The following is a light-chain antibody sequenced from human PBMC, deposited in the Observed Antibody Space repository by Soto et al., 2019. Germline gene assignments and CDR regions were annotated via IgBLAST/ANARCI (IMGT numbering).Light chain of an antibody. CDR1: QSVSNN. CDR3: QQYNNWPRSIT. V-gene: IGKV3-15*01. J-gene: IGKJ3*01. Sequence: EIVMTQSPATLSVSPGERATLSCRASQSVSNNLAWYQQKPGRAPRLLIYGASTRATGIPARFSGSGSGTEFSLTISSLQSEDFAVYYCQQYNNWPRSITFGHGTKVDIK. CDR2: GAS.